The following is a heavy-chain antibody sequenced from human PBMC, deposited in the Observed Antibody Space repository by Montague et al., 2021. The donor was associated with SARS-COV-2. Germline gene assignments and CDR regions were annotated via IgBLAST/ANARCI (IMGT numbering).Heavy chain of an antibody. D-gene: IGHD3-3*01. Sequence: SETLSLTCTVSGGSISSYYWSWIRQPPGKGLEWIGYIYYSGSTNYNPSLKSRVTISVDTSKNQFSLKLSSVTAADTAVYYCARDKGLTIFVVVNSPGAFDFWGQGTMVTVSS. V-gene: IGHV4-59*01. CDR2: IYYSGST. J-gene: IGHJ3*01. CDR3: ARDKGLTIFVVVNSPGAFDF. CDR1: GGSISSYY.